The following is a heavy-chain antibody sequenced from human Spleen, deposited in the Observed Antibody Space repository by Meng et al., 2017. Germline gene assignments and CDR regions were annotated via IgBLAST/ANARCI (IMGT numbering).Heavy chain of an antibody. CDR3: TRDLRGGFDY. D-gene: IGHD3-10*01. Sequence: VQLVESGGGLVQPGGSLRLSWVASGFTFSDHYMDWDRQAPGKGLEWVGRIKNKADRYTTDYAASVKGRFSISRDDSKNSLYLQMNSLKTEDTAVYYCTRDLRGGFDYWGQGTLVTVSS. V-gene: IGHV3-72*01. CDR1: GFTFSDHY. J-gene: IGHJ4*02. CDR2: IKNKADRYTT.